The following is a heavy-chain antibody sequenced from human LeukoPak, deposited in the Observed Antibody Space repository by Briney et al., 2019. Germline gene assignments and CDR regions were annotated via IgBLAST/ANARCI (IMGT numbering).Heavy chain of an antibody. CDR2: TSGSGGST. Sequence: PGGSLRLSCAASGFTFSSYAMSWVRQAPGKGLEWVSATSGSGGSTYYADSVKGRFTISRDNSKSTLYLQMNSLRAEDTAVYYCAKDLYCSGGSCYVGSKGYYGMDVWGQGTTVTVSS. CDR3: AKDLYCSGGSCYVGSKGYYGMDV. V-gene: IGHV3-23*01. D-gene: IGHD2-15*01. J-gene: IGHJ6*02. CDR1: GFTFSSYA.